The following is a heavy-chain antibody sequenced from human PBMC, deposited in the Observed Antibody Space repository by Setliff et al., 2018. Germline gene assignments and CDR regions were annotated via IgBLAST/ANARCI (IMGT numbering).Heavy chain of an antibody. Sequence: PSETLSLTCAVYGGSFSGYYWSWVRQPPGKGLEWIGEINHSGSTNYNPSLKSRVTISVDTSKNQFSLKLSSVTAADTAVYYCATSIAARYYYYPMDVWGKGTTVTVSS. CDR3: ATSIAARYYYYPMDV. CDR2: INHSGST. CDR1: GGSFSGYY. V-gene: IGHV4-34*01. D-gene: IGHD6-6*01. J-gene: IGHJ6*03.